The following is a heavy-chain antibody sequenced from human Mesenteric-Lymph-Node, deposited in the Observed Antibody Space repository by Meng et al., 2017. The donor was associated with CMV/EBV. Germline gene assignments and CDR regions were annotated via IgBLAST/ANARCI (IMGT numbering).Heavy chain of an antibody. CDR2: IYYSGST. CDR1: GGSISSSSYY. V-gene: IGHV4-39*07. Sequence: SETLSLTCTVSGGSISSSSYYWGWIRQPPGKGLEWIGSIYYSGSTYYNPSLKSRVTISVDTSKNQFSLKLSSVTAADTAVYYCAREHLWFGELLDYWGQGTLVTVSS. D-gene: IGHD3-10*01. CDR3: AREHLWFGELLDY. J-gene: IGHJ4*02.